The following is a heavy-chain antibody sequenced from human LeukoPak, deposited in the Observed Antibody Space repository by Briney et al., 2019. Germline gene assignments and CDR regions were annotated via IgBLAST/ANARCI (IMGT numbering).Heavy chain of an antibody. V-gene: IGHV3-9*03. Sequence: GGSLRLSCAASGFTFDDYAMHWVRQAPGKGLEWVSGISWNSGSIGYADSVKGRFTISRDNAKNSLYLQMNSLGAEDMALYYCAKAAGAAAGPTTSQFDYWGQGTLVTVSS. CDR1: GFTFDDYA. CDR3: AKAAGAAAGPTTSQFDY. J-gene: IGHJ4*02. D-gene: IGHD6-13*01. CDR2: ISWNSGSI.